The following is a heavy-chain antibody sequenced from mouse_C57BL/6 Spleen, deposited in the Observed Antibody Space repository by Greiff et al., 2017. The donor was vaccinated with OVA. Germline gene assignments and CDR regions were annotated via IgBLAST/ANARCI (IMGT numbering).Heavy chain of an antibody. J-gene: IGHJ2*01. CDR2: INPNNGGT. V-gene: IGHV1-26*01. Sequence: VQLQQSGPELVKPGASVKLSCKASGYTFTDYYMNWVKQSHGKSLEWIGDINPNNGGTSYNQKFKGKATLTVDKSSSTAYMELRSLTSEDSAVYYCASGYYFDYWGQGTTLTVSS. CDR1: GYTFTDYY. CDR3: ASGYYFDY.